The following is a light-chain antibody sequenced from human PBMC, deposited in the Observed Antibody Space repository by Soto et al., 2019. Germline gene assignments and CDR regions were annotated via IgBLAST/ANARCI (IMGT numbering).Light chain of an antibody. CDR3: QSFDKYLSAVV. Sequence: QSVLTQPPSVTGAPGQRVTISCTGSHSDIGAGYGVHWYQQFPHSAPKLLIYDTTNRPSGVPDRFSGSRSGTSASLAISGLQAEDEADYYCQSFDKYLSAVVFGGGTKLTVL. CDR2: DTT. V-gene: IGLV1-40*01. CDR1: HSDIGAGYG. J-gene: IGLJ2*01.